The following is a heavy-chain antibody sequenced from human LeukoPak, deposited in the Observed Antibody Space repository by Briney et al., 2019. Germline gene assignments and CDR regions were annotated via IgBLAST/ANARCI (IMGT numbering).Heavy chain of an antibody. CDR1: GGSISSYY. CDR3: ARHGDQYYDILTGYYAFDY. Sequence: PSETLSLTCTVSGGSISSYYWSWIRQPAGKGLEWIGRIYTSGSTNYNPSLKSRVTMSVDTSKNQFSLKLSSVTAADTAVYYCARHGDQYYDILTGYYAFDYWGQGTLVTVSS. J-gene: IGHJ4*02. CDR2: IYTSGST. V-gene: IGHV4-4*07. D-gene: IGHD3-9*01.